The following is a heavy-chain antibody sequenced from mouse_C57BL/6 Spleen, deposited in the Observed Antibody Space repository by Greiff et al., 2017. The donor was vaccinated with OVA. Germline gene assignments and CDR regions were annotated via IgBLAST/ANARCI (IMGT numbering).Heavy chain of an antibody. CDR3: ARREATGQWYFDD. Sequence: QVQLQQSGAELVKPGASVKLSCKASGYTFTEYTIHWVQQRSGQGLEWIGWFYTGSGSIKYNEKFQDKATLTADKASRTVYMELSRLTSEYSAVYICARREATGQWYFDDWGKGTTVTVSS. V-gene: IGHV1-62-2*01. CDR1: GYTFTEYT. D-gene: IGHD4-1*01. J-gene: IGHJ1*03. CDR2: FYTGSGSI.